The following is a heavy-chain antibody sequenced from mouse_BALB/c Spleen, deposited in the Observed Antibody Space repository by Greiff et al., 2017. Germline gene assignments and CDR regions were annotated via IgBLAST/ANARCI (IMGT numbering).Heavy chain of an antibody. V-gene: IGHV5-9-4*01. CDR2: ISSGGSYT. CDR3: ARDGNGNYRGTNAMDY. D-gene: IGHD2-1*01. J-gene: IGHJ4*01. CDR1: GFTFSSYA. Sequence: DVMLVESGGGLVKPGGSLKLSCAASGFTFSSYAMSWVRQSPEKRLEWVAEISSGGSYTYYPDTVTGRFTISRDNAKNTLYLEMSSLRSEDTAMYYCARDGNGNYRGTNAMDYWGQGTSVTVSS.